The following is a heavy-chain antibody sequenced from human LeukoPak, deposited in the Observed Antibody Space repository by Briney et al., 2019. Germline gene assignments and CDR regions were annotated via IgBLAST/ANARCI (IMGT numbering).Heavy chain of an antibody. Sequence: GGSLRLSCAASGFTFSSYWMHWVRQAPGKGLEWVAVISYDGSNKYYADSVKGRFTISRDNSKNTLYLQMNSLRAEDTAVYYCAKDLGDYDGNSDLNYWGQGTLVTVSS. CDR2: ISYDGSNK. V-gene: IGHV3-30*18. J-gene: IGHJ4*02. D-gene: IGHD4-23*01. CDR1: GFTFSSYW. CDR3: AKDLGDYDGNSDLNY.